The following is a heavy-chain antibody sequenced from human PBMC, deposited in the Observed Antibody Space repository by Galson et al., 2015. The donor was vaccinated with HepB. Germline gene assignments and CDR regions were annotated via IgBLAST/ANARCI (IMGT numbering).Heavy chain of an antibody. CDR3: ARDRPSITIFGVVMGRGFDY. J-gene: IGHJ4*02. Sequence: SVKVSCKASGGTFSSYAISWVRQAPGQGLEWMGGIIPIFGTANYAQKFQGRVTITADESTSTAYMELSSLRSEDTAVYYCARDRPSITIFGVVMGRGFDYWGQGTLVTVSS. CDR2: IIPIFGTA. D-gene: IGHD3-3*01. CDR1: GGTFSSYA. V-gene: IGHV1-69*13.